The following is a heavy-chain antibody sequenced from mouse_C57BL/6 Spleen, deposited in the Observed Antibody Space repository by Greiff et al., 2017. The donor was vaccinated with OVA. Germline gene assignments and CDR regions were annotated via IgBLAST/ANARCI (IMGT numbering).Heavy chain of an antibody. CDR3: TRDYGSRGAMDY. V-gene: IGHV1-15*01. J-gene: IGHJ4*01. CDR1: GYTFTDYE. CDR2: IDPETGGT. D-gene: IGHD1-1*01. Sequence: VKLQESGAELVRPGASVTLSCKASGYTFTDYEMHWVKQTPVHGLEWIGAIDPETGGTAYNQKFKGKAILTADKSSSTAYMELRSLTSEDSAVYYCTRDYGSRGAMDYWGQGTSVTVSS.